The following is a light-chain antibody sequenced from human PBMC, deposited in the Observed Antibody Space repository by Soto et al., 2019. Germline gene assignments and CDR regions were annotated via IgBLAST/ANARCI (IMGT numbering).Light chain of an antibody. CDR1: GSNIGAGYD. V-gene: IGLV1-40*01. CDR2: GNS. J-gene: IGLJ1*01. Sequence: QSVLTRPPSVSGAPGQRVTISCTGSGSNIGAGYDVHWYQQLPGTAPKLLIYGNSNRPSGVPDRFSGSKSGTSASLAITGLQAEDEADYYCQSYDSSLSGYVFGTGTKV. CDR3: QSYDSSLSGYV.